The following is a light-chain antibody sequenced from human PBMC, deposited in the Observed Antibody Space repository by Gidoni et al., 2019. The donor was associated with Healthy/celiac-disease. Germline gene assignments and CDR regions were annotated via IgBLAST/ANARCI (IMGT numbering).Light chain of an antibody. J-gene: IGKJ4*01. CDR3: QQYNNWPPLT. CDR2: GAS. CDR1: QSVSSN. Sequence: PGERATLSCRPSQSVSSNLAWYQQKPGQAPRLLIYGASTRATGIPARFSGSGSGTEFTITISSLQSEDFAVYYCQQYNNWPPLTFGGGTKVEIK. V-gene: IGKV3-15*01.